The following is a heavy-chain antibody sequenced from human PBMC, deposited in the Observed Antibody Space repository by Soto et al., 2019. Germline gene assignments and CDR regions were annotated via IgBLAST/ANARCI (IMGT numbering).Heavy chain of an antibody. D-gene: IGHD3-22*01. CDR3: ARGFHYYDSSGYRLYAFDI. CDR2: INHSGST. V-gene: IGHV4-34*01. CDR1: GGSFSGYN. J-gene: IGHJ3*02. Sequence: SETLSLTCAVYGGSFSGYNWSWIRQPPGKGLEWIGEINHSGSTNYNPSLKSRVTISVDTSKNQFSLKLSSVTAADTAVYYCARGFHYYDSSGYRLYAFDIWGQGTMVTVSS.